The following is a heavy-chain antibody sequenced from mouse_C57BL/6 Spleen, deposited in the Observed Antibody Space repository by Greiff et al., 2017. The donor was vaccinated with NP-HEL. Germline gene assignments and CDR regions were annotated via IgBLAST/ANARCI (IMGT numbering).Heavy chain of an antibody. Sequence: VHVKQSVAELVRPGASVKLSCTASGFNIKNTYMHWVKQRPEQGLEWIGRIDPANGNTKYAPKFQGKATITADTSSNTAYLQLSSLTSEDTAIDYCARPPRYGYEAWFAYWGQGTLVTVSA. CDR1: GFNIKNTY. CDR2: IDPANGNT. J-gene: IGHJ3*01. CDR3: ARPPRYGYEAWFAY. V-gene: IGHV14-3*01. D-gene: IGHD2-2*01.